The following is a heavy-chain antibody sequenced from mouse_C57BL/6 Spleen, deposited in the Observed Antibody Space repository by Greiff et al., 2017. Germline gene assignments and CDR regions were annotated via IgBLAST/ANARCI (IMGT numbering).Heavy chain of an antibody. CDR2: ISYDGSN. CDR3: ARDYYGNHYAMDY. V-gene: IGHV3-6*01. CDR1: GYSITSGYY. D-gene: IGHD2-1*01. Sequence: EVQLQESGPGLVKPSQSLSLTCSVTGYSITSGYYWNWIRQFPGNKLEWMGYISYDGSNNYNPSLKNRISITRDTSKNQFFLKLNSVTNEDTATYYCARDYYGNHYAMDYWGQGTSVTVSS. J-gene: IGHJ4*01.